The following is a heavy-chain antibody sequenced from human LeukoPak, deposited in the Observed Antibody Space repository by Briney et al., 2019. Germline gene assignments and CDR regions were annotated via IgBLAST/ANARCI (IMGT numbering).Heavy chain of an antibody. CDR3: ARSTLDGDY. CDR1: GFTFSSYR. CDR2: ISSSSSYI. D-gene: IGHD1-1*01. Sequence: GGSLRLSCAASGFTFSSYRMNWVRQAPGKGLEWVSSISSSSSYIYYADSVKGRSTISRDNAKNSLYLQMNSLRAEDTAVYYCARSTLDGDYWGQGTLVTVSS. J-gene: IGHJ4*02. V-gene: IGHV3-21*01.